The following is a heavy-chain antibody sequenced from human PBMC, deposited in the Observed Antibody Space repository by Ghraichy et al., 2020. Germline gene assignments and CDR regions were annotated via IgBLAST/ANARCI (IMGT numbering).Heavy chain of an antibody. D-gene: IGHD3-22*01. Sequence: SETLSLTCTVSGGSISANYWSWIRQSAGRGLEWIGRINPSGSTSYNPFLRSRVTMSVDTSKNQVSLKVMSVTAADTAVYFCARGHGSRWYEAPYSVDVLGQGTTVTVSS. CDR1: GGSISANY. CDR3: ARGHGSRWYEAPYSVDV. J-gene: IGHJ6*02. CDR2: INPSGST. V-gene: IGHV4-4*07.